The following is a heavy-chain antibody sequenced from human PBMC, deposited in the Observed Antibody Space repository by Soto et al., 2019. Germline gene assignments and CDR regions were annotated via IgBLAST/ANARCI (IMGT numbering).Heavy chain of an antibody. V-gene: IGHV4-31*03. J-gene: IGHJ5*02. CDR3: ARVQGGGSYYLGWFDP. CDR1: GGSISSGGYY. Sequence: QVQLQESGPGLVKPSQTLSLTCTVSGGSISSGGYYWSWIRQHPGKGLEWIGYIYYSGSTYYNPSLKSRVTISVDTSKNQFSLKLSSVTAADTAVYYCARVQGGGSYYLGWFDPWGQGTLVTVSS. D-gene: IGHD1-26*01. CDR2: IYYSGST.